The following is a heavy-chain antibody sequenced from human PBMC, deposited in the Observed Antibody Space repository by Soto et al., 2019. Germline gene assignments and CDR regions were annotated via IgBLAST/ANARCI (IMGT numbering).Heavy chain of an antibody. CDR1: GFTFSSYA. CDR2: ISGSGGST. Sequence: EVQLLESGGGLVQPGGSLRLSCAASGFTFSSYAMRWVRQAPGKGLEWVSAISGSGGSTYYADSVKGRFTISRDNSKNTLYLQMNSLRAEDTAVYYCARRGSGSDYGYWGQGTVVSVSS. V-gene: IGHV3-23*01. D-gene: IGHD1-26*01. J-gene: IGHJ4*02. CDR3: ARRGSGSDYGY.